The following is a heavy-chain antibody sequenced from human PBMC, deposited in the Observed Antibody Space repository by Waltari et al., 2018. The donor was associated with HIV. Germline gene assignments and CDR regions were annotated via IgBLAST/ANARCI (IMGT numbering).Heavy chain of an antibody. CDR2: MNPNNGNT. J-gene: IGHJ5*02. Sequence: QVQLVQSVAEVKQPGASVKVSCKASGYTFSRYDIHWVRQATGQGLEWMGWMNPNNGNTAYAQKFQGRVTMTMNTSISTAYMELSSLRSEDTAVYYCARRSLPTAILSSRGYWFDPWGQGTLVTVSS. CDR1: GYTFSRYD. D-gene: IGHD2-2*02. V-gene: IGHV1-8*01. CDR3: ARRSLPTAILSSRGYWFDP.